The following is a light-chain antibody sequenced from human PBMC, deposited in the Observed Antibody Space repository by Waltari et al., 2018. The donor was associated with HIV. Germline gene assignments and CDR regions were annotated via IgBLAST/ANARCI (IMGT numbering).Light chain of an antibody. Sequence: QSAPTQPASVSASPRPSITISCTAPSRDPGPYHYFSSYQPPPGKAPQLIIYEVSNRPSGVSNRFSGSKSGNTASLTISGLQAEDEADYYCSSYISTTTLFGTGTKVTVL. J-gene: IGLJ1*01. CDR1: SRDPGPYHY. CDR2: EVS. CDR3: SSYISTTTL. V-gene: IGLV2-14*01.